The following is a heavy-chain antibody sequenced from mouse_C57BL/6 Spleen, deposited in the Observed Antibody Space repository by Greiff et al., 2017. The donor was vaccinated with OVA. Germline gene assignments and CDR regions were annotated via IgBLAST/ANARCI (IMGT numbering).Heavy chain of an antibody. Sequence: QVQLQQSGPGLVQPSQCLSITCTVSGFSFTSYGVHWVRQSPGQGLEWLGVIWSGGCTDYNAAFISRLSISKDNSKSHVFFKMNSLQADDTAIYYCAGGTSYYFDYWGQGTTLTVSS. CDR2: IWSGGCT. J-gene: IGHJ2*01. CDR3: AGGTSYYFDY. D-gene: IGHD4-1*01. CDR1: GFSFTSYG. V-gene: IGHV2-2*01.